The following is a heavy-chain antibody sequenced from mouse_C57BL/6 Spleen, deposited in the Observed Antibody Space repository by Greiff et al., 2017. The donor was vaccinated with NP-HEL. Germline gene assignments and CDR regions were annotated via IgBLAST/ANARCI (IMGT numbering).Heavy chain of an antibody. CDR1: GFTFSSYG. CDR3: ARPPRCGSYYYFDD. V-gene: IGHV5-6*01. CDR2: ISSGGSYT. D-gene: IGHD2-12*01. J-gene: IGHJ2*01. Sequence: EVKLMESGGDLVKPGGSLKLSCAASGFTFSSYGMSWVRQTPDKRLEWVATISSGGSYTYSPASVKGRFTISRANAKNTLYLQMSSLKSEDTAMYDCARPPRCGSYYYFDDWGKGTTRTVSS.